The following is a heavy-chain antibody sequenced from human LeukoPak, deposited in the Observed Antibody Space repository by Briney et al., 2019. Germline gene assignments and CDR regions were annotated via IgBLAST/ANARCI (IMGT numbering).Heavy chain of an antibody. CDR1: GYPFSNYA. CDR3: ATGIAVAGTRSYYCDY. J-gene: IGHJ4*02. Sequence: GGSLRLSCTASGYPFSNYAMSWVRQAPGKGLEWVSAISGSGGSTYYADSVKGRFTISRDNSKNTLYLQMNSLRAEDTAVYYCATGIAVAGTRSYYCDYWGQGTLVTVSS. CDR2: ISGSGGST. D-gene: IGHD6-19*01. V-gene: IGHV3-23*01.